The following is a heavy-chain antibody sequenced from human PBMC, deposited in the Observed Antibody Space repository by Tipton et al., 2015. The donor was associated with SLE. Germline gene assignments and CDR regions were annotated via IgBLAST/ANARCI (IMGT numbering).Heavy chain of an antibody. D-gene: IGHD4-17*01. CDR1: GGSISSYY. V-gene: IGHV4-4*07. CDR3: AREGGYGDIPFDS. J-gene: IGHJ4*02. Sequence: TLSLTCTVSGGSISSYYWSWIRQPAGKGLEWIGRIYTSGSTNYNPSLKSRVTISIDTSKNQFSLKVSSVTAADTAVYYCAREGGYGDIPFDSWSQGTLVTVSS. CDR2: IYTSGST.